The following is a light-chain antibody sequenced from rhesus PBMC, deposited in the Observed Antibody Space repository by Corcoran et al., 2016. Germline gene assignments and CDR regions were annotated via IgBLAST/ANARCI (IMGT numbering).Light chain of an antibody. CDR3: PHGFGTPFT. CDR1: EKAHNY. V-gene: IGKV1-74*01. CDR2: DAS. J-gene: IGKJ3*01. Sequence: DIQMTQSPSSLSASVGDRVTITSRASEKAHNYANWYQQKPGKAPNLLAGDASTLESGYPSRFSGSGSWTDYNFTFRSLKPEDFASYYCPHGFGTPFTFGPGTKLHIK.